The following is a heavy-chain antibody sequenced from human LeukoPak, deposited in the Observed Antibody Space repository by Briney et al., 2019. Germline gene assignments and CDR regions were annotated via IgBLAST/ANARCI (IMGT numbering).Heavy chain of an antibody. CDR3: ARDAPMPTPGAFDI. J-gene: IGHJ3*02. D-gene: IGHD2-2*01. CDR1: GGSISSYY. Sequence: PSETLSLTCTVSGGSISSYYWSWIRQPPGKGLEWIGYIYYSGSTNYNPSLKSRVTISVDTSKNQFSLKLSSVTAADTAVYYCARDAPMPTPGAFDIWGQGTMVTVSS. V-gene: IGHV4-59*12. CDR2: IYYSGST.